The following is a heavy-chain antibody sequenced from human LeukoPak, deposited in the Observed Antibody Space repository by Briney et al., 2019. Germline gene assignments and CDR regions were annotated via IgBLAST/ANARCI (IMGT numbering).Heavy chain of an antibody. Sequence: GGSLRLSCAASGFTFSSYSMNWVRQAPGKGLEWVSSISSSSSCIYYADSVKGRFTISRDNAKNSLYLQMNSLRAEDTAVYYCASTLGYSGYDLPDYWGQGALVTVSS. J-gene: IGHJ4*02. V-gene: IGHV3-21*01. CDR1: GFTFSSYS. CDR3: ASTLGYSGYDLPDY. CDR2: ISSSSSCI. D-gene: IGHD5-12*01.